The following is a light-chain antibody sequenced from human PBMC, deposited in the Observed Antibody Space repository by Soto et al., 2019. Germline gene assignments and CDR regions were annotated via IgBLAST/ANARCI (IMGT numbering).Light chain of an antibody. J-gene: IGKJ4*01. Sequence: EIVLTQSPATLSLSPGERVTLSCGASQTISNNFLAWYQQRPGLAPRLLIYDASNRTAGIPDRFSGSGSGTDLTLTISRLEPEDVAVYYCQQFDKLITFGGGTKVEI. CDR1: QTISNNF. V-gene: IGKV3D-20*01. CDR2: DAS. CDR3: QQFDKLIT.